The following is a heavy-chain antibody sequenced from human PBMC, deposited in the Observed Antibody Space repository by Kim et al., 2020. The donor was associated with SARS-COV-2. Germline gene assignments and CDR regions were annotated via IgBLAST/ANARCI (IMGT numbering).Heavy chain of an antibody. V-gene: IGHV7-4-1*02. J-gene: IGHJ4*02. CDR1: GYTFTSHA. Sequence: ASVKVSCKASGYTFTSHAMKWVRQAPGQGLEWMGWINTNTGNSTYGQGFTGRFVFSLDTSVSTAYLQISNLKAEDTAVYYCARGDYGSGSVFGYWGQGTLVTVSS. CDR2: INTNTGNS. CDR3: ARGDYGSGSVFGY. D-gene: IGHD3-10*01.